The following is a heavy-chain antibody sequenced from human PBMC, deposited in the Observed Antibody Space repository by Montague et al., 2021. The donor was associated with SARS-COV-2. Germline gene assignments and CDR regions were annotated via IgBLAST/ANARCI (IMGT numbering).Heavy chain of an antibody. CDR3: ASSDWYHNKWGYYSFDY. V-gene: IGHV3-9*01. D-gene: IGHD3-22*01. CDR2: ISWSSVTT. CDR1: GFTFEVYV. J-gene: IGHJ4*02. Sequence: RSLSLSASGFTFEVYVMHWVRQAPGKGLEWVSSISWSSVTTGYVDSVKGRFTISRDNAKNSLYLQMNSLSAEDTSLYYCASSDWYHNKWGYYSFDYWGQGILVTVSS.